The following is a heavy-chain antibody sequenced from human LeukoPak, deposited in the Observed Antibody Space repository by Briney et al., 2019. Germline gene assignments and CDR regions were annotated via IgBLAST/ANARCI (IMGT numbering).Heavy chain of an antibody. Sequence: SETLSLTCAVSGGSISNNNYFCGWIRQPPGKGLEWIGSLYYSSNTYYNPSLESRVTISVDMSKNQFSLRLNSVTAADTAVYYCASGYSGAYSAWFDPWGQGTLVTVSS. V-gene: IGHV4-39*01. CDR3: ASGYSGAYSAWFDP. CDR1: GGSISNNNYF. J-gene: IGHJ5*02. CDR2: LYYSSNT. D-gene: IGHD1-26*01.